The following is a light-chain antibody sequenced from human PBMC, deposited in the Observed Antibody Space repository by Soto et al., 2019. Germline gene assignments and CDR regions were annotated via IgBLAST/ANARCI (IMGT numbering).Light chain of an antibody. CDR3: CSYAGSNSWV. V-gene: IGLV2-23*01. CDR1: SSDVGNYDL. CDR2: EAT. J-gene: IGLJ3*02. Sequence: QSVLTQPASVSGSPGQSITISCTGTSSDVGNYDLVSWYQHHPGEAPKLMIYEATRRPSGIPDRFSGSKSGNTASLTISGLHAEDEAHYYCCSYAGSNSWVFGGGTKLTVL.